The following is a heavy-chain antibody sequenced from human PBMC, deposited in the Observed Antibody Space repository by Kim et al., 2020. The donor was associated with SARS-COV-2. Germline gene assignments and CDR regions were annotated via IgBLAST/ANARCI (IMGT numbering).Heavy chain of an antibody. CDR3: AAEAVAGTEYFQH. D-gene: IGHD6-19*01. CDR1: GFTFSSYW. Sequence: GGSLRLSCAASGFTFSSYWMSWVRQAPGKGLEWVANIKQDGSEKYYVDSVKGRFTISRDNAKNSLYLQMNSLRAEDTAVYYCAAEAVAGTEYFQHWGQGTLVTVSS. CDR2: IKQDGSEK. V-gene: IGHV3-7*03. J-gene: IGHJ1*01.